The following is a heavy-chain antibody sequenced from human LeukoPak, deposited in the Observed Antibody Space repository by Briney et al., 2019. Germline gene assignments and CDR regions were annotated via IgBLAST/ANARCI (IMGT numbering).Heavy chain of an antibody. Sequence: GGLRLSCSASGFTFSRYAMHWVRQAPGKGLEYVSAISSDGGDTYYADSVKGRFTISRDNSKNTLYLQMTSLRTEDTAVYSCVKTFGYCSTTSCYVFDYWGQGTLVTVSS. CDR2: ISSDGGDT. CDR3: VKTFGYCSTTSCYVFDY. J-gene: IGHJ4*02. V-gene: IGHV3-64D*09. CDR1: GFTFSRYA. D-gene: IGHD2-2*01.